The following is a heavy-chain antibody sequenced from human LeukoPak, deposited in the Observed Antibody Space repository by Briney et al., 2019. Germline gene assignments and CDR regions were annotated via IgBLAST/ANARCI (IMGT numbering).Heavy chain of an antibody. Sequence: GGSLRLSCAASGFTFSSYSMNWVRQAPGKGLEWVSYISGSGSTMFYADSVAGRFTISRDNARNSLYLQMNSLGAEDTAVYYCARQHRYCSPGTCSFKHFDYWGQGTLVTVSS. V-gene: IGHV3-48*04. CDR2: ISGSGSTM. CDR1: GFTFSSYS. D-gene: IGHD3-16*02. CDR3: ARQHRYCSPGTCSFKHFDY. J-gene: IGHJ4*02.